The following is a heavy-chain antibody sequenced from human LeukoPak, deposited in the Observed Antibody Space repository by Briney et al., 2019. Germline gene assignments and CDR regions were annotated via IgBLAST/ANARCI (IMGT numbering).Heavy chain of an antibody. V-gene: IGHV4-59*01. CDR2: IYYSGST. CDR3: ARDAMRSDSSPPDY. CDR1: GGSISSYY. Sequence: SETLSLTCTVSGGSISSYYWSWIRQPPGKGLEWIGYIYYSGSTNYNPSLKSRVTISVDTSKNQFSLKLSSVTAADTAVYYCARDAMRSDSSPPDYWGQGTLVTVSS. D-gene: IGHD6-13*01. J-gene: IGHJ4*02.